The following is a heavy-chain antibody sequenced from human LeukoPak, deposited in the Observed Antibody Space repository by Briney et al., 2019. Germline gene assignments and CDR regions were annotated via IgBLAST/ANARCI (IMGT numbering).Heavy chain of an antibody. J-gene: IGHJ4*02. D-gene: IGHD6-19*01. V-gene: IGHV3-9*01. CDR3: ARESHKGASAWFSGYLGNCHDY. Sequence: GGSLRLSCGGSGFTFDDYAMHWVRQAPGKGLEWVSGISWNSGSIGYADSVKGRFTISRDNARNSLFLQMNTLRSEDTAVYYCARESHKGASAWFSGYLGNCHDYWGQGTLVTVSS. CDR2: ISWNSGSI. CDR1: GFTFDDYA.